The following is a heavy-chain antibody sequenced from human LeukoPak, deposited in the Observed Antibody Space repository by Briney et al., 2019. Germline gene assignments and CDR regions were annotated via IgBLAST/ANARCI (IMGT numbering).Heavy chain of an antibody. V-gene: IGHV3-7*01. CDR2: IKQDGSEK. D-gene: IGHD2-8*02. CDR1: GFTFSSYW. CDR3: ARKGVLGTSTDFDY. J-gene: IGHJ4*02. Sequence: GGSLRLSCAASGFTFSSYWMSWVRQAPGKGLEWVANIKQDGSEKYYVDSVKGRFTISRDNAKNTLYLQVNSLRAEDTAVYYCARKGVLGTSTDFDYWGQGTLVTVSS.